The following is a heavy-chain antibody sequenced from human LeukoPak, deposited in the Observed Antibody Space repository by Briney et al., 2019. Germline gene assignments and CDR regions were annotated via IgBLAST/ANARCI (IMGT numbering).Heavy chain of an antibody. Sequence: GGSLRLSCAASGFTFSSYAMSWVRQAPGKRLEWVSAISGSGGSTYYADSVKGRFTISRDNSKNTLYLQMNSLRAGDTAVYYCAKDGYSNPYYFDYWGQGTLVTVSS. J-gene: IGHJ4*02. D-gene: IGHD4-11*01. CDR3: AKDGYSNPYYFDY. CDR1: GFTFSSYA. V-gene: IGHV3-23*01. CDR2: ISGSGGST.